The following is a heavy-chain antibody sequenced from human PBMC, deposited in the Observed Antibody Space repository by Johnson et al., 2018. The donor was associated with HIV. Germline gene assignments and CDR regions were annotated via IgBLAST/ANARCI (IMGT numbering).Heavy chain of an antibody. CDR1: GFNLSDYY. CDR2: IYSDGST. V-gene: IGHV3-66*02. Sequence: VQLVESGGGLVKPGGSLRLSCAASGFNLSDYYMRWIRQTPGKGLEWVSVIYSDGSTYYADSVKGRFTISRDTSKNTLYLQMNSLRAEDTAVYYCVRDRGSGWDEAFDSWGQGTMVTVSS. CDR3: VRDRGSGWDEAFDS. D-gene: IGHD6-19*01. J-gene: IGHJ3*02.